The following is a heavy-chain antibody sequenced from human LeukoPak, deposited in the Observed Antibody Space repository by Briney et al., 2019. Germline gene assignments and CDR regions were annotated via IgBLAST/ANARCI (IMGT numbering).Heavy chain of an antibody. CDR2: IYYSGST. CDR1: GGSISSYY. J-gene: IGHJ4*02. CDR3: ARVPYYYGSGSADY. V-gene: IGHV4-59*01. D-gene: IGHD3-10*01. Sequence: SETLSLTCTVSGGSISSYYWSWIRQPPGKGLEWIGYIYYSGSTNYNPSLKSRVTISVDTSKNQFSLKLSSVTAADTAVYYCARVPYYYGSGSADYWGQGTLVTVSS.